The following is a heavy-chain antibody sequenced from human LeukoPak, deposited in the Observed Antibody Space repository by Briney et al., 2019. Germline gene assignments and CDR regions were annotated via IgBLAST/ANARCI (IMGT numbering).Heavy chain of an antibody. CDR3: ARSRYYYGSGSYYHFDY. V-gene: IGHV1-69*13. CDR2: IIPIFGTA. D-gene: IGHD3-10*01. Sequence: ASVKVSCKASGGTFSSYAISWVRQAPGQGLEWMGGIIPIFGTANYAQKFQGRVTITADESTSTAYMELSGLRSEDTAVYYCARSRYYYGSGSYYHFDYWGQGTLVTVSS. J-gene: IGHJ4*02. CDR1: GGTFSSYA.